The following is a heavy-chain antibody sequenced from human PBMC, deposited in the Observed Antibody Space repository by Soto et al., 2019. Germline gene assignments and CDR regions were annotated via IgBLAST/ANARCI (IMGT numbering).Heavy chain of an antibody. CDR1: GLSLSTRAVG. CDR3: AHRRDYGRMDV. D-gene: IGHD3-16*01. J-gene: IGHJ6*02. V-gene: IGHV2-5*02. Sequence: QITLKESGPTLVKPTQTLTLTCTFSGLSLSTRAVGVGWIRQTPGKALEWLALIYGDDNKIYSPSLKSRLTITKDTSKNQVVFTMTNMDPVDTATYYCAHRRDYGRMDVRGQGTTVTVSS. CDR2: IYGDDNK.